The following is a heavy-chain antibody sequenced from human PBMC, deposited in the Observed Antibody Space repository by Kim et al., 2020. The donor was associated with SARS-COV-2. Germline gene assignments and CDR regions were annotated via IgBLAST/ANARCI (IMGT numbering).Heavy chain of an antibody. Sequence: SETLSLTCAVYGQSFSEYYWTWVRRPPGKGLEWIGEINHSGSTNYNPSLKSRVTISSDTSKNQFSLKVTSLTAADTAEYYCARGRVGVVPSPILGLGPFWKNYYMDVWGRGATVTVSS. CDR2: INHSGST. J-gene: IGHJ6*03. CDR3: ARGRVGVVPSPILGLGPFWKNYYMDV. V-gene: IGHV4-34*01. CDR1: GQSFSEYY. D-gene: IGHD2-2*01.